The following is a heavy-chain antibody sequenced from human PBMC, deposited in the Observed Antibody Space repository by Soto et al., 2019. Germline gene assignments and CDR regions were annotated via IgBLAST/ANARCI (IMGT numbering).Heavy chain of an antibody. CDR2: IYYSGST. D-gene: IGHD3-10*01. CDR3: ARDLSWRRYYYGSVRLAGYMAV. Sequence: QVQLQESGPGLVKPSETLSLTCTVSGGSISIYYWSWIRQHPGKGLEWSGNIYYSGSTNYNPSIKSRVTISVDTSTTQFSLQLSSVTAADTAVYYCARDLSWRRYYYGSVRLAGYMAVWGKVTTVTVCS. V-gene: IGHV4-59*01. J-gene: IGHJ6*03. CDR1: GGSISIYY.